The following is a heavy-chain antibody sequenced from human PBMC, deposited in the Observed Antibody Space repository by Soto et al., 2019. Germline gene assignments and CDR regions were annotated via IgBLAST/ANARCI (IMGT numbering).Heavy chain of an antibody. D-gene: IGHD2-15*01. CDR2: INPSGDST. CDR1: GYNFPRNY. J-gene: IGHJ4*02. V-gene: IGHV1-46*01. Sequence: QVQLVQSGAEVKKPGASVKGSCEASGYNFPRNYIHWVRQAPGHGLEWMGVINPSGDSTNYARNYQCRVTMTTDTYTSTAXXXLGXXXXXXXXXXXXXXXXXXXXXXXDWWANYFDSWGQGTLVTVSP. CDR3: XXXXXXXXXXXDWWANYFDS.